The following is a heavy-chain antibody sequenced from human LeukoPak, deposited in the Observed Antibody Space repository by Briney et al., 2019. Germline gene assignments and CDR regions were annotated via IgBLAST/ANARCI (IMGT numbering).Heavy chain of an antibody. CDR1: GFTFSSYG. CDR3: AKGTSPFDP. CDR2: ISGSGDNI. V-gene: IGHV3-23*01. J-gene: IGHJ5*02. Sequence: GGSLRLSCAASGFTFSSYGMHWVRQAPGKGLEWVSLISGSGDNIYYVDSVKGRLTISRDNSKNTLYLQMNSLRAEDTAVYFCAKGTSPFDPWGQGTLVTVSS.